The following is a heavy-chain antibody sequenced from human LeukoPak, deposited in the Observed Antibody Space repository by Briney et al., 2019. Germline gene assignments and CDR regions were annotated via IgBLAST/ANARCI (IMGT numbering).Heavy chain of an antibody. CDR3: ARVTYYYGSGSYYYYYYYMDV. D-gene: IGHD3-10*01. Sequence: PSETLSLTCTVSGGSISSYYWSWIRQPPGKGLEWIGYIYYSGSTNYNPSLKSRVTISVDTSKNQFSLKLSSVTAADTAVYYCARVTYYYGSGSYYYYYYYMDVWGKGTTVTVSS. V-gene: IGHV4-59*01. CDR1: GGSISSYY. J-gene: IGHJ6*03. CDR2: IYYSGST.